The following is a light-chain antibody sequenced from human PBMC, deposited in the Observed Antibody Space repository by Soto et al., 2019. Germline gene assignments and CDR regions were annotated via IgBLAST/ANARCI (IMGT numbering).Light chain of an antibody. CDR1: QSISRY. V-gene: IGKV1-39*01. CDR3: QQSYSTLLT. Sequence: DIQMTQSPSSLSASVGDSVTISCLASQSISRYLNGYQQKPGKAPKLLIYAASSLQSGVPSRFSGSGSGTDFTLTSSSLQPEDFATYYCQQSYSTLLTFGPGTKVDIK. J-gene: IGKJ3*01. CDR2: AAS.